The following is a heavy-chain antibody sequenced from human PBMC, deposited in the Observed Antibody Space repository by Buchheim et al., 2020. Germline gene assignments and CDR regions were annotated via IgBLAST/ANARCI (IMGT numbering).Heavy chain of an antibody. J-gene: IGHJ5*02. V-gene: IGHV4-4*07. CDR2: IYTSGST. CDR3: ARSTAGETYYDFWSGYYTGLMWGNWFDP. CDR1: GGSISSYY. D-gene: IGHD3-3*01. Sequence: QVQLQESGPGLVKPSETLSLTCTVSGGSISSYYWSWIRQPAGKGLEWIGRIYTSGSTNYNPSLKSRVTMSVDTSKNQFSLKLSSVTAADTAVYYCARSTAGETYYDFWSGYYTGLMWGNWFDPWGQGTL.